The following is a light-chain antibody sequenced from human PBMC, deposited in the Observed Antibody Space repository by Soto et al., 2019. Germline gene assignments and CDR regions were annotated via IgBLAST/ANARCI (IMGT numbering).Light chain of an antibody. Sequence: EIVMTQSQATLSVSPGEKATLSCRASQSVTSYLAWYQQTPGQAPRLLIQGASARATDVPARFSGSGSGTEFTLTISTLHSEDFAVYYCQQYSNWPWTFGQGTKVEI. CDR2: GAS. CDR3: QQYSNWPWT. J-gene: IGKJ1*01. CDR1: QSVTSY. V-gene: IGKV3-15*01.